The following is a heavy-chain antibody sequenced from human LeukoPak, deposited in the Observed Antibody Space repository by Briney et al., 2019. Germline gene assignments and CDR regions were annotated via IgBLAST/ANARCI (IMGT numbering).Heavy chain of an antibody. D-gene: IGHD5-24*01. J-gene: IGHJ4*02. CDR3: ARRDGYNIDY. CDR2: INPNSGGT. Sequence: ASVKVSCKASGYTFTGYYMHWVRQAPGQGLEWMGWINPNSGGTNYAQKFQGRVTMTTDTSTSTAYMELRSLRSDDTAVYYCARRDGYNIDYWGQGTLVTVSS. CDR1: GYTFTGYY. V-gene: IGHV1-2*02.